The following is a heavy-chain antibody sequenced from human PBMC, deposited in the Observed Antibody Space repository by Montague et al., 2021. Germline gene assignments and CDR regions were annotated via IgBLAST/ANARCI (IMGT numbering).Heavy chain of an antibody. CDR2: SCYLSEKKN. J-gene: IGHJ4*02. D-gene: IGHD6-13*01. CDR1: GDSDGVETPRR. Sequence: CAISGDSDGVETPRRRSEEHTSELQPLRQVGSCYLSEKKNDYAVSVKSRMIISPDTSKNQFSLQLSSVTPEDRAVYYCARDPRYSLSWSFDYWGQGTLVTVSS. CDR3: ARDPRYSLSWSFDY. V-gene: IGHV6-1*01.